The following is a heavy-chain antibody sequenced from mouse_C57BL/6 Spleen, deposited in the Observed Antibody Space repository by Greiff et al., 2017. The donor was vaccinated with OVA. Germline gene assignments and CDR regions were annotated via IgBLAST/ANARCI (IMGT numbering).Heavy chain of an antibody. CDR3: ARYYYDYDGGFAY. J-gene: IGHJ3*01. CDR1: GYTFTDYY. D-gene: IGHD2-4*01. Sequence: VQLQQSGPELVKPGASVKISCKASGYTFTDYYMNWVKQSHGKGLEWIGDINPNNGGTSYNQKFKGKATLTVDKSSSTAYMELRSLTSEDSAVYYCARYYYDYDGGFAYWGQGTLVTVSA. V-gene: IGHV1-26*01. CDR2: INPNNGGT.